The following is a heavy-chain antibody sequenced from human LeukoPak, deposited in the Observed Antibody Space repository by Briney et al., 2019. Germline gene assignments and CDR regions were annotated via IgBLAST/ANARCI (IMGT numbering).Heavy chain of an antibody. D-gene: IGHD4-23*01. CDR1: GGSFSGYY. CDR2: INHSGST. Sequence: PSETLSLTCAVYGGSFSGYYWSWIRQPPGKGLEWIGEINHSGSTNYNPSLKSRVTISVDTSKNQFSLKLSSVTAADTAVYYCARTTVVTPNDYWGQGTLVTVSS. J-gene: IGHJ4*02. V-gene: IGHV4-34*01. CDR3: ARTTVVTPNDY.